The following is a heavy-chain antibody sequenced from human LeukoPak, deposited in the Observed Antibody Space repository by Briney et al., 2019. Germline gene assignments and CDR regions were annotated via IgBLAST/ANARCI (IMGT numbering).Heavy chain of an antibody. CDR3: ARGRGTSGSNRDFYYYYYMDV. V-gene: IGHV1-3*03. CDR1: GFTFTDYA. J-gene: IGHJ6*03. CDR2: INAGNGHT. D-gene: IGHD6-13*01. Sequence: ASVKVSCKASGFTFTDYAIHWVHQAPGQRPEWMGWINAGNGHTRYSQEFQGRVTITRDASASTAYMELNSLGSEDMAMYYCARGRGTSGSNRDFYYYYYMDVWGKGTTVAVSS.